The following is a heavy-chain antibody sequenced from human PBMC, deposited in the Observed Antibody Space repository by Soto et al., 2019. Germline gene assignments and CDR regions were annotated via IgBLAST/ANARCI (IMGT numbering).Heavy chain of an antibody. D-gene: IGHD2-2*01. CDR1: GFTFSSYG. CDR3: AKDSTTPRSWFDP. V-gene: IGHV3-30*18. CDR2: ISYDGSNK. J-gene: IGHJ5*02. Sequence: GGSLRLSCAASGFTFSSYGMHWVRQAPGKGLEWVAVISYDGSNKYYADSVKGRFTISRDNSKNTLYLQMNSLRAEDTAVYYCAKDSTTPRSWFDPWGQGTLVTV.